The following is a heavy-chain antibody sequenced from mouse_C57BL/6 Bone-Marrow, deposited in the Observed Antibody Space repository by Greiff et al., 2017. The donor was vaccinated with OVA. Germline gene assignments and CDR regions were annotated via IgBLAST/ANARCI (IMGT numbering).Heavy chain of an antibody. CDR2: INPNNGTT. V-gene: IGHV1-39*01. J-gene: IGHJ1*03. D-gene: IGHD2-5*01. CDR3: AFYYYSSYRYFDV. Sequence: VQLQQSGPELVKPGASVKISCKASGYSFTDYNMNWVKQSNGKSLEWIGVINPNNGTTSYNQKFKGKATLTVDKSSSTAYMQLNSLTSEDSAVYYCAFYYYSSYRYFDVWGTGTTVTVSS. CDR1: GYSFTDYN.